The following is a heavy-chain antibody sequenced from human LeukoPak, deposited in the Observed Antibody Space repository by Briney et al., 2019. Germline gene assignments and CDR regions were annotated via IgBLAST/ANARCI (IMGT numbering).Heavy chain of an antibody. D-gene: IGHD2-21*02. CDR2: TWYDGSNK. J-gene: IGHJ4*02. Sequence: GGSLRLSCAASGFTFSSYGMHWVRQAPGKGLEWVAVTWYDGSNKYYADSVKGRFTISRDNSKNTLYLQMNSLRAEDTAVYYCARDERNCGGDCYPWSFDYWGQGTLVTVSS. CDR1: GFTFSSYG. V-gene: IGHV3-33*01. CDR3: ARDERNCGGDCYPWSFDY.